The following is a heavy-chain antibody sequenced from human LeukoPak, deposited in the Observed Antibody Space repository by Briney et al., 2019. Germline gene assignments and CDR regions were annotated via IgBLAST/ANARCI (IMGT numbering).Heavy chain of an antibody. Sequence: SETLSLTCAVSGGSISSGGYSWTWIRQPPGKGLEWIGYIHHSGNHFYNPSLKSRVTISGDGSKNQFSLNLNSVTAAATAVYYCGIYYYNSSGYHDYWGQGALVTVSS. D-gene: IGHD3-22*01. CDR3: GIYYYNSSGYHDY. J-gene: IGHJ4*02. V-gene: IGHV4-30-2*01. CDR1: GGSISSGGYS. CDR2: IHHSGNH.